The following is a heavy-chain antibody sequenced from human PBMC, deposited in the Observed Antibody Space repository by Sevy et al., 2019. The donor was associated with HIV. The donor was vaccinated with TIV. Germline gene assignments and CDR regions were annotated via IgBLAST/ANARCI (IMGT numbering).Heavy chain of an antibody. CDR2: ISGSGGST. Sequence: GGSLRLSCAASGFTFSSYAMSWVRQAPGKGLEWVSAISGSGGSTYYADSVKGRFTISRDNSKNTLYLQMNSLRAEDTAVYYCAKDLGYCSGGSYPKSCDAFDIWGQGTMVTVSS. V-gene: IGHV3-23*01. CDR3: AKDLGYCSGGSYPKSCDAFDI. J-gene: IGHJ3*02. D-gene: IGHD2-15*01. CDR1: GFTFSSYA.